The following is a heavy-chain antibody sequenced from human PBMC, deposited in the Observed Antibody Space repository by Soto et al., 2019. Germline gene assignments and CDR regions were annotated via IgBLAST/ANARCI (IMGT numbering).Heavy chain of an antibody. V-gene: IGHV3-30-3*01. CDR2: ISSAGNTK. Sequence: QVQLVESGGGVVQPGRSLRLFCAASGFTFSVNAIHWVRQAPGKGLEWVAVISSAGNTKYYADSVRGRFTISRDNSKNTLYLQMNSLRAEDTAVYYCARPYCRSSRCYLYYYAMDVWGQGTTVTVSS. D-gene: IGHD2-2*01. J-gene: IGHJ6*02. CDR3: ARPYCRSSRCYLYYYAMDV. CDR1: GFTFSVNA.